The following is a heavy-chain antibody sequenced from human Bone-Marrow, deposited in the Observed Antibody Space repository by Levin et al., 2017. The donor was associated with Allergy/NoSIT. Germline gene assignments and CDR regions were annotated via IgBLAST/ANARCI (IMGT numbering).Heavy chain of an antibody. CDR2: SSGSGTNT. Sequence: GESLKISCAGSGFTFSKSAMSWVRQAPGKGLEWVSASSGSGTNTYYADSVKGRFTISKDNSKNTLDLRMSSLRAEDTAVYYCAKDRGLGGGSVFDYWGQGILVAVSS. CDR3: AKDRGLGGGSVFDY. CDR1: GFTFSKSA. J-gene: IGHJ4*02. V-gene: IGHV3-23*01. D-gene: IGHD4-23*01.